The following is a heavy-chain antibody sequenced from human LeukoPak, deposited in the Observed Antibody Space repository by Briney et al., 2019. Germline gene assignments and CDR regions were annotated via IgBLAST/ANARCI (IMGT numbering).Heavy chain of an antibody. CDR1: GFTFTSPA. J-gene: IGHJ6*04. Sequence: GASVKVSCKASGFTFTSPAMQWVRQARGQRLEWIGWIVVGSGNTNYAQKFQERVTITRDMSTSTAYMELSSLRSEDTAVYYCAAGPETYYDFWSGYYPLTWDVWGKGTTVTVSS. V-gene: IGHV1-58*02. CDR2: IVVGSGNT. CDR3: AAGPETYYDFWSGYYPLTWDV. D-gene: IGHD3-3*01.